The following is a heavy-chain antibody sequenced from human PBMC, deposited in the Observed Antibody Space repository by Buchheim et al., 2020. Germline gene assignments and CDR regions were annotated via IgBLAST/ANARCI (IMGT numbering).Heavy chain of an antibody. CDR1: GGSFSGYY. CDR2: INHSGST. Sequence: QVQLQQWGAGLLKPSETLSLTCAVYGGSFSGYYWSWIRQPPGKGLEWIGEINHSGSTYYNPSLKSRVTISVDTSKNQFSLKLSSVTAADTAVYYCARHVIRYCSSTSCYGATYFDYWGQGTL. V-gene: IGHV4-34*01. D-gene: IGHD2-2*01. J-gene: IGHJ4*02. CDR3: ARHVIRYCSSTSCYGATYFDY.